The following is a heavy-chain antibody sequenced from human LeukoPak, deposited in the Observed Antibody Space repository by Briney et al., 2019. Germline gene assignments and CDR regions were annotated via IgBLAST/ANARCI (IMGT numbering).Heavy chain of an antibody. CDR1: GFSLSTSGMC. Sequence: RKSGPTLVNPTQTLTLTCTFSGFSLSTSGMCVSWVRQPPGEALEWLALIDWDDDKYYSTSLKTRLTISKDTSKNQVVLTMTNMDPVDTATYYCARMIHGSSSGHNWFDPWGQGTLVTVSS. CDR2: IDWDDDK. CDR3: ARMIHGSSSGHNWFDP. J-gene: IGHJ5*02. V-gene: IGHV2-70*20. D-gene: IGHD6-6*01.